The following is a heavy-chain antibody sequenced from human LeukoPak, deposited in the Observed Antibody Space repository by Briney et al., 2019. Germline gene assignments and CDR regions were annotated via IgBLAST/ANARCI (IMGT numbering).Heavy chain of an antibody. J-gene: IGHJ2*01. CDR1: GFRFSDYA. V-gene: IGHV3-30*14. CDR2: ISHNGGVT. Sequence: GGSLRLSCAASGFRFSDYAVHWLRQAPGKGLEWVAIISHNGGVTDHTDSVKGRFTISRDNSKNTLYLQMNSLRAEDTAVYYCARADYGDYADWYFDLWGRGTLVTVSS. CDR3: ARADYGDYADWYFDL. D-gene: IGHD4-17*01.